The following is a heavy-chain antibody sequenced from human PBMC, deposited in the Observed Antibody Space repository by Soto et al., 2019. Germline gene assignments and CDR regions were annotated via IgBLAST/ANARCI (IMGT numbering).Heavy chain of an antibody. Sequence: QVQLVQSGAELKKPGSSVKVSCKASGDTFSFYTINWVRQAPGLGLEWMGRVNPILSMSNYAQKFQGRVTMTAGKSTSTAYRELRSLRSEDTAFYYCATSYGSGYRAFDYWGQGALVTVSS. J-gene: IGHJ4*02. CDR2: VNPILSMS. CDR1: GDTFSFYT. V-gene: IGHV1-69*02. D-gene: IGHD3-10*01. CDR3: ATSYGSGYRAFDY.